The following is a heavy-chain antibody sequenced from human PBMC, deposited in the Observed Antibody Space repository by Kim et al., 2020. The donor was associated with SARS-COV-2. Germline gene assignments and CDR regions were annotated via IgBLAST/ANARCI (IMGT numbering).Heavy chain of an antibody. D-gene: IGHD6-13*01. CDR2: ISSSSSTI. J-gene: IGHJ6*02. V-gene: IGHV3-48*02. CDR1: GFTFSSYS. CDR3: AREYGYSSSWYGSYYYGMDV. Sequence: GGSLRLSCAASGFTFSSYSMNWVRQAPGKGLEWVSYISSSSSTIYYADSVKGRFTISRDNAKNSLYLQMNSLRDEDTAVYYCAREYGYSSSWYGSYYYGMDVWGQGTTVTVSS.